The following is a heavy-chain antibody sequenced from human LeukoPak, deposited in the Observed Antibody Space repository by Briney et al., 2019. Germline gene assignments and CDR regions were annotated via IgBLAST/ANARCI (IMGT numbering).Heavy chain of an antibody. D-gene: IGHD3-16*02. V-gene: IGHV3-30*18. CDR2: ISYDGSNK. CDR1: GFTFSSYS. Sequence: GGSLRLSCAASGFTFSSYSMNWVRQAPGKGLEWVAVISYDGSNKYYADSVKGRFTISRDNSKNTLYLQMNSLRAEDTAVYYCAKDLDVWGSYRLNLHFDYWGQGTLVTVSS. J-gene: IGHJ4*02. CDR3: AKDLDVWGSYRLNLHFDY.